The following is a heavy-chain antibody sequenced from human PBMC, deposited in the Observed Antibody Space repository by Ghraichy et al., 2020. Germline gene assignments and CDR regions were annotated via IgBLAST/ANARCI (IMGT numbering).Heavy chain of an antibody. Sequence: SETLSLTCTVSGGSISSGGYYWSWISQHPGKGLEWIGYIYYSGSTYYNPSLKSRVTISVDTSKNQFSLKLRSVTAADTAVYYCARGSPYYDSSGYGAFDIWGQGTMVTVSS. CDR1: GGSISSGGYY. CDR3: ARGSPYYDSSGYGAFDI. D-gene: IGHD3-22*01. V-gene: IGHV4-31*03. J-gene: IGHJ3*02. CDR2: IYYSGST.